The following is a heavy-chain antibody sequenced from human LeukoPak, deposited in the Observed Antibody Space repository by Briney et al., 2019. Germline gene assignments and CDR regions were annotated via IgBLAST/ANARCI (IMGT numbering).Heavy chain of an antibody. D-gene: IGHD3-22*01. CDR2: INTNTGNP. V-gene: IGHV7-4-1*02. CDR1: GYTFTSYA. J-gene: IGHJ4*02. CDR3: ARVHPEYYYDSSTPLDY. Sequence: GASVKVSCKASGYTFTSYAMNWVRQAPGQGLEWMGWINTNTGNPTYAQGFTGRFVFSLDTSVSTAYPQISSLKAEDTAVYYCARVHPEYYYDSSTPLDYWGQGTLVIVSS.